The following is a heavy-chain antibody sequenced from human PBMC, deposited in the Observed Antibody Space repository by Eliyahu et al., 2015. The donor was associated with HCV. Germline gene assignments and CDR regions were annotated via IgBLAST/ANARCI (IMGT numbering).Heavy chain of an antibody. Sequence: QVQLQESGPGLVKPSGTLSLSXAVSGGSISSHNWWMWVRQPPGKGLEWIGEIYHSGGTNYNPSLKSRVTMSVDKSENQFSLNLRSVTAADTAVYYCARERGAGTYAGFDYWGQGIVVTVSS. D-gene: IGHD3-16*01. CDR2: IYHSGGT. CDR3: ARERGAGTYAGFDY. CDR1: GGSISSHNW. J-gene: IGHJ4*02. V-gene: IGHV4-4*02.